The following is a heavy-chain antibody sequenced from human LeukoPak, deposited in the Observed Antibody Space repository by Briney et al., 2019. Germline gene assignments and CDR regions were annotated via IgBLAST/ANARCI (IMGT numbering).Heavy chain of an antibody. D-gene: IGHD2-21*02. J-gene: IGHJ4*02. CDR1: GGSFSGYY. Sequence: SETLSLTCAVYGGSFSGYYWSWIRQPPGKGLEWIGEINHSGSTNYSPSLKSRVTISVDTSKNQFSLKLNSVTAADTAVYYCARGVVTAVRFDYWGQGTLVTVSP. V-gene: IGHV4-34*01. CDR3: ARGVVTAVRFDY. CDR2: INHSGST.